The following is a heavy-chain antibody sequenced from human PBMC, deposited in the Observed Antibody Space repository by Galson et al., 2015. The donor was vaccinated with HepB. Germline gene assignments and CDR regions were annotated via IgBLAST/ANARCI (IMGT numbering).Heavy chain of an antibody. V-gene: IGHV3-33*01. Sequence: LRLSCAASGFTFSSYSMHWVRQAPGKGLEWVAVIWYDGSNKYYADSVKGRFTISRDNSKNTLYLQMNSLRAEDTAVYYCARVMFWDSGYCSSTSCPNDAFDIWGQGTMVTVSS. CDR1: GFTFSSYS. J-gene: IGHJ3*02. CDR3: ARVMFWDSGYCSSTSCPNDAFDI. D-gene: IGHD2-2*01. CDR2: IWYDGSNK.